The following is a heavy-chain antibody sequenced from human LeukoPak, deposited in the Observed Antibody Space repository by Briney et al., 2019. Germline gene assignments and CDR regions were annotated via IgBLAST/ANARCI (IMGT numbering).Heavy chain of an antibody. CDR2: IYNDGST. D-gene: IGHD6-13*01. CDR3: AITGESSNWALYFDY. Sequence: GGSLRLSCAVSGFTVSSNYMSWVRQAPGRGLVWVSVIYNDGSTFYADSVKGRFTISRDNSKNTLYLQMNSLRAEDTAVYYCAITGESSNWALYFDYWGQGTLLTVSS. V-gene: IGHV3-53*01. CDR1: GFTVSSNY. J-gene: IGHJ4*02.